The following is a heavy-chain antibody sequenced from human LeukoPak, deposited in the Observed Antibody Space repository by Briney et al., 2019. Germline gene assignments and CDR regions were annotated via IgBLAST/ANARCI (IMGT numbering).Heavy chain of an antibody. CDR2: ISYDGSNK. J-gene: IGHJ4*02. V-gene: IGHV3-30-3*01. CDR1: GFTFSSYA. Sequence: PGRSLRLSCAASGFTFSSYAMHWVRQAPGKGLEGVAVISYDGSNKYYADSVKGRFTISRDNSKNTLYLQMNSLRAEDTAVYYCARDPGYYDSSGSFDYWGQGTLVTVSS. D-gene: IGHD3-22*01. CDR3: ARDPGYYDSSGSFDY.